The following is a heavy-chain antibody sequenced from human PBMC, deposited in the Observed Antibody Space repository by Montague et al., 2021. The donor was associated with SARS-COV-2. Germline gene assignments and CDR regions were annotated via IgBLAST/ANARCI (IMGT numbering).Heavy chain of an antibody. CDR2: IYYTGGT. J-gene: IGHJ4*02. CDR3: ARIAMAATFDS. Sequence: SETLSLTCTVSGGSISPYYWNWFRQPPGKGLEWIGYIYYTGGTKYNPSLKSRVSMSVDTSKNQFSLRLTSVGAADTAVYYCARIAMAATFDSWGQGALVTVSS. D-gene: IGHD6-19*01. CDR1: GGSISPYY. V-gene: IGHV4-59*13.